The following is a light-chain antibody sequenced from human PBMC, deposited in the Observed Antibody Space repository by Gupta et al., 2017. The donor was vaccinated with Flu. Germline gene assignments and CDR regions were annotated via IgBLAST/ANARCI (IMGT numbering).Light chain of an antibody. V-gene: IGLV1-44*01. Sequence: QSVLPQPPSASGTPGQRATISCSGGSSSVGSNTVNWYHQLPGTAPKLHIYNDNQRPSGVPDRFSGSRSGTSASLAISGLQSQDEADYYCAAWDDSLNGVVFGGGTKLTVL. CDR2: NDN. CDR3: AAWDDSLNGVV. J-gene: IGLJ3*02. CDR1: SSSVGSNT.